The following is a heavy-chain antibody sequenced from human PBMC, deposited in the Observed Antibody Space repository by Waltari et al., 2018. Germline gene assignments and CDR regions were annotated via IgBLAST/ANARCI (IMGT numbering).Heavy chain of an antibody. D-gene: IGHD4-17*01. J-gene: IGHJ1*01. CDR3: GRIAFGDEGGYFQY. CDR1: GGSLSTNSN. V-gene: IGHV4-39*01. Sequence: QLQLQESGPGLVQPSGTLSLTCTLSGGSLSTNSNWGWIRQPPGKGLEWMGNMQYRGSTFYNPSLESRVTISLDTWKNQFSLRLSSVGAADTAVYFCGRIAFGDEGGYFQYWGQGTLVTVSS. CDR2: MQYRGST.